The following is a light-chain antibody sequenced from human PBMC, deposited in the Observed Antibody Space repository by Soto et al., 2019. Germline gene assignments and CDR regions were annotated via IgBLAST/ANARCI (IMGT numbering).Light chain of an antibody. J-gene: IGKJ1*01. CDR1: QSISSW. V-gene: IGKV1-5*01. Sequence: DIQMTQSPSTLSASVGDRVTITCRASQSISSWLAWYQQKPGKAPKLLIQGASSLQSGVRSRFSGTGSGTDFTLTISSLQPEDFATYYCQQSYSCLWTFGQGTKVDIK. CDR2: GAS. CDR3: QQSYSCLWT.